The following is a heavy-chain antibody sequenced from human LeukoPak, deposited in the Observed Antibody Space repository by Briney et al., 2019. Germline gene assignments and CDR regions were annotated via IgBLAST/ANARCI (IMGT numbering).Heavy chain of an antibody. CDR1: GYTFTGYY. CDR3: AGYLGSYYYYFDY. J-gene: IGHJ4*02. D-gene: IGHD1-26*01. V-gene: IGHV1-2*02. Sequence: ASVKVSCKASGYTFTGYYMHWVRQAPGQGLEWMGWINPNSGGTNYAQRFQGRVTMTRDTSISTAYMELSRLRSDDTAVYYCAGYLGSYYYYFDYWGQGTLVTVSS. CDR2: INPNSGGT.